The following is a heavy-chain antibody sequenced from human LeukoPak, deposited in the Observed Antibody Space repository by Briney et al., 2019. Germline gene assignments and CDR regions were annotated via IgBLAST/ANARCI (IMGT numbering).Heavy chain of an antibody. CDR3: AHRLVPLWFGELLPNWFDP. CDR2: IYWNDDK. J-gene: IGHJ5*02. Sequence: SGPTLVKPTQTLTLTCTFSGFSLSTSGVGVGWIRQPPGKALEWLALIYWNDDKRYSPSLKSRLTITKDTSKNQVVLTMTNMDPVDTATYYCAHRLVPLWFGELLPNWFDPWGQGTLVTVSS. V-gene: IGHV2-5*01. CDR1: GFSLSTSGVG. D-gene: IGHD3-10*01.